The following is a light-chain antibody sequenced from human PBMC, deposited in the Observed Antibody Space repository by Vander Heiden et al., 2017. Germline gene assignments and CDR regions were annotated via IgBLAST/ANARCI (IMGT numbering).Light chain of an antibody. CDR2: EVS. J-gene: IGLJ1*01. Sequence: QSALTQPASVSGSPGQSITISCTGTSSDVRRYNLVSWYQQHPGKAPKLMIYEVSKRRSGVSNRFSGSKSGNTASLTISGLQAEDEADYYCCSYAGSSTDVFGTGTKVTVI. CDR3: CSYAGSSTDV. V-gene: IGLV2-23*02. CDR1: SSDVRRYNL.